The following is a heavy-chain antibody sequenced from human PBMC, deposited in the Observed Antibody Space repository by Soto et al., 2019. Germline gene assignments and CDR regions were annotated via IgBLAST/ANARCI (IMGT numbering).Heavy chain of an antibody. V-gene: IGHV2-70*11. CDR2: IDWDDDK. Sequence: SGPTLVNPTQTLTLTCTFSGFSLSTSGMCVSWIRQPPGKALEWLARIDWDDDKYYSTSLKTRLTISKDTSKNQVVLTMTNMDPVDTATYYCARTHIVVVTATTNDAFDIWGQGTMVTVSS. D-gene: IGHD2-21*02. CDR1: GFSLSTSGMC. CDR3: ARTHIVVVTATTNDAFDI. J-gene: IGHJ3*02.